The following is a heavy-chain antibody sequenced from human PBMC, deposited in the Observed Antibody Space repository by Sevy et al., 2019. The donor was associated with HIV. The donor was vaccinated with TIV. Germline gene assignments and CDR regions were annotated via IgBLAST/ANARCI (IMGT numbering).Heavy chain of an antibody. CDR2: INEDGSTK. CDR1: GFNIRAHW. CDR3: VRALLKADSL. Sequence: GGSLRLSCAASGFNIRAHWMLWVRQAPGKGLEGVANINEDGSTKYNLDSVKGRFTISRDKAVNSAFLQMNSLRVEDTAVYYCVRALLKADSLWGQGTLVTVSS. D-gene: IGHD1-26*01. V-gene: IGHV3-7*01. J-gene: IGHJ4*02.